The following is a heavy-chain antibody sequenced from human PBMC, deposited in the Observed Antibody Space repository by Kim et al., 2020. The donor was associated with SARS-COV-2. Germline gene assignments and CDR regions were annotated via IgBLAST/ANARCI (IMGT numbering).Heavy chain of an antibody. CDR2: T. D-gene: IGHD2-21*02. CDR3: ARDDSRYFDL. V-gene: IGHV4-4*07. J-gene: IGHJ2*01. Sequence: TTYNPSLQNRVTMSVDTSRNQFSLKLRSVTAADTAVYFCARDDSRYFDLWGRGSLVTVSS.